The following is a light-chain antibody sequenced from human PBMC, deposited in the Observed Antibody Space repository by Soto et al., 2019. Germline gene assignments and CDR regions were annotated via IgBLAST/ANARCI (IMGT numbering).Light chain of an antibody. CDR1: SSDVGAYKY. Sequence: SALTQPPSASGSPGQSVTISCTGTSSDVGAYKYVSWYQQYPGKAPKLMIYEVTKRPSGVPDRFSGSKSGNTASLTVSGLQAEDEAGYYCTSYVGNDIWVFGGGTKVTVL. J-gene: IGLJ3*02. CDR2: EVT. CDR3: TSYVGNDIWV. V-gene: IGLV2-8*01.